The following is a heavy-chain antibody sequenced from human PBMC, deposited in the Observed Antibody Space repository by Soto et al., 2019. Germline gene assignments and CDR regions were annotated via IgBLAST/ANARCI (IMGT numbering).Heavy chain of an antibody. J-gene: IGHJ4*02. CDR3: ARGRGAAADYFDF. CDR1: GFTFSDYY. Sequence: QVQLVESGGGLVKPGGSRRLSCAVSGFTFSDYYRTWIRQAPGKGLEWVSYISSSTSHTNYADSVKGRFTISRDNAKNSLFLQMNSLRAEDTAVYYCARGRGAAADYFDFWGQGTLVTVSS. D-gene: IGHD6-13*01. CDR2: ISSSTSHT. V-gene: IGHV3-11*05.